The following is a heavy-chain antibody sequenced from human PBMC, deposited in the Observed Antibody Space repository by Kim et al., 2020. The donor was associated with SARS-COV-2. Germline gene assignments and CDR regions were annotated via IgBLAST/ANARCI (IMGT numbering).Heavy chain of an antibody. D-gene: IGHD2-15*01. Sequence: GGSLRLSCAASGFTFSSYGMHWVRQAPGKGLEWVAVISYDGSNKYYADSVKGRFTISRDNSKNTLYLQMNSLRAEDTAVYYCAKDGGDIVVVVAALYYFDYWGQGTLVTVSS. V-gene: IGHV3-30*18. CDR1: GFTFSSYG. CDR2: ISYDGSNK. J-gene: IGHJ4*02. CDR3: AKDGGDIVVVVAALYYFDY.